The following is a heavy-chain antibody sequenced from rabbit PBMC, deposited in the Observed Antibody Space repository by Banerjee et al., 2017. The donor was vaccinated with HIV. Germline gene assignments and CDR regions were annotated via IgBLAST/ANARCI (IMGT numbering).Heavy chain of an antibody. V-gene: IGHV1S40*01. CDR1: GFSFSNKYV. CDR3: ARYAAGSGYPL. D-gene: IGHD8-1*01. J-gene: IGHJ4*01. Sequence: QSLEESGGDLVKPGASLTLTCTASGFSFSNKYVMCWVRQAPGKGLEWIGCINTSSGNTVYASWAKGRFTISKTSSTTVTLQMTSLTAADTAIYFCARYAAGSGYPLWGPGTLVTVS. CDR2: INTSSGNT.